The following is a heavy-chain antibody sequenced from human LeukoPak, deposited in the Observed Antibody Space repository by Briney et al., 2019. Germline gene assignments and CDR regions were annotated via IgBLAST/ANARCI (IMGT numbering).Heavy chain of an antibody. V-gene: IGHV3-30*03. CDR3: ARAPYDSSSWEAFDT. CDR2: ISYDGSNI. Sequence: GGSLRLSCAASGFTFSSYSMNWVRQAPGKGLEWVAVISYDGSNIYYADSVKGPFTISRDSSKNTLYLQMNSLRAEDTAIYYRARAPYDSSSWEAFDTWGQGTMVTVSS. CDR1: GFTFSSYS. J-gene: IGHJ3*02. D-gene: IGHD3-22*01.